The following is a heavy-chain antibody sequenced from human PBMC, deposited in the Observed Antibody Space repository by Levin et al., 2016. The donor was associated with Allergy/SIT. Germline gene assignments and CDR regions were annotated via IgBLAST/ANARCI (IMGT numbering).Heavy chain of an antibody. CDR2: ISYDGSNK. CDR3: AKDRNRRGTRNYYYYYGMDV. D-gene: IGHD1-1*01. J-gene: IGHJ6*02. Sequence: GGSLRLSCAASGFTFSSYGMHWVRQAPGKGLEWVAVISYDGSNKYYADSVKGRFTISRDNSKNTLYLQMNSLRAEDTAVYYCAKDRNRRGTRNYYYYYGMDVWGQGTTVTVSS. V-gene: IGHV3-30*18. CDR1: GFTFSSYG.